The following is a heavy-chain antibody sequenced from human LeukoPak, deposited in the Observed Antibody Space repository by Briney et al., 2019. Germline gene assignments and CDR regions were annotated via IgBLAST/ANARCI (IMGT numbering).Heavy chain of an antibody. J-gene: IGHJ4*02. Sequence: GGSLRLSCVASGLPFSSYEMNWVRQAPGTGLEWVACISSGGNSIHYADSVKGRFTISRDNAKNSLYLQMNSLRAEDTAVYYCARDREPHHYWGQGTLVNVSS. CDR1: GLPFSSYE. CDR3: ARDREPHHY. V-gene: IGHV3-48*03. CDR2: ISSGGNSI.